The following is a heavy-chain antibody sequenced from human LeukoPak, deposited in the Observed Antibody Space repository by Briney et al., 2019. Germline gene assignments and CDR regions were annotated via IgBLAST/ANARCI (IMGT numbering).Heavy chain of an antibody. CDR2: VSAYNGNT. V-gene: IGHV1-18*01. CDR3: ARVLTAPMRGDY. CDR1: GYTFTSYG. D-gene: IGHD2-21*02. Sequence: GASVKVSCKASGYTFTSYGISWVRQAPVQGLEWMGWVSAYNGNTNYAQKLQGRVTMTTDTSTSTAYMELRSLRSDDTAVYYCARVLTAPMRGDYWGQGTLVTVSS. J-gene: IGHJ4*02.